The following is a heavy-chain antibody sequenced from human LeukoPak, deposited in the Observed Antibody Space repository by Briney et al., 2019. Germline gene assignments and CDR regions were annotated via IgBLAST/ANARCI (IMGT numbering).Heavy chain of an antibody. V-gene: IGHV4-39*01. Sequence: SETLSLTCTVSGGSISSSSYYWGWIRQPPGKGLEWIGSIYYSGSTYYNPSLKSRVTISVDTSKNQFSLKLSSVTAADTAVYYCARRSLLYSSGFDYWSQGTLVTVSS. J-gene: IGHJ4*02. D-gene: IGHD6-19*01. CDR2: IYYSGST. CDR3: ARRSLLYSSGFDY. CDR1: GGSISSSSYY.